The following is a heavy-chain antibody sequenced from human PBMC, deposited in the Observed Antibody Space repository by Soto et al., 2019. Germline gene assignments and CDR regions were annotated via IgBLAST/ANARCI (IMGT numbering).Heavy chain of an antibody. J-gene: IGHJ4*02. V-gene: IGHV3-33*01. D-gene: IGHD6-13*01. Sequence: QVQLVESGGGAVQPGRSLRLSCAASGFTFSTYGMHWVRQAPGKGLEGVAGIWYDGSRQYYADSVKGRFTISRDNSKNTLSLHMKSLRAADTAVYYCATEGGAGYSSSWGDSWGQGTLVTVSS. CDR1: GFTFSTYG. CDR2: IWYDGSRQ. CDR3: ATEGGAGYSSSWGDS.